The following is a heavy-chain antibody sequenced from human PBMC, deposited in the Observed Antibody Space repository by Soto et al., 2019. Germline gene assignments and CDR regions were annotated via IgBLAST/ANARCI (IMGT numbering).Heavy chain of an antibody. Sequence: XSVKVSCKASGYTFTGHYLHWVRQAPGRGLEWMGWINPNTGGTNFAQKFQGRVTMTSDTSIRTVYLELSSLRFDDTAVYYCGRSIMWSVGARRFDHWGQGTQVTVSS. CDR1: GYTFTGHY. CDR2: INPNTGGT. J-gene: IGHJ4*02. V-gene: IGHV1-2*02. D-gene: IGHD2-21*01. CDR3: GRSIMWSVGARRFDH.